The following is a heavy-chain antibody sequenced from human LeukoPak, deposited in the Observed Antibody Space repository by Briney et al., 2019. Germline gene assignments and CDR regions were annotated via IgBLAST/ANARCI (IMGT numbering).Heavy chain of an antibody. CDR2: MNPNSGNT. V-gene: IGHV1-8*03. CDR3: ARRAARRESWWFDP. J-gene: IGHJ5*02. CDR1: GYTFTSYD. Sequence: ASVKVSCKASGYTFTSYDINWVRQATGQGLEWMGWMNPNSGNTGYAQKFQGRVTITRNTSISTAYMELSSLRSEDTAVYYCARRAARRESWWFDPWGQGTLVTVSS. D-gene: IGHD6-6*01.